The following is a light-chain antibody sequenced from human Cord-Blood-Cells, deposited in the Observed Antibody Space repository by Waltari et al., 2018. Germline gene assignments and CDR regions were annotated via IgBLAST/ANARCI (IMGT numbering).Light chain of an antibody. CDR2: AAS. CDR3: QQSYSTPLT. J-gene: IGKJ4*01. CDR1: QSISSY. V-gene: IGKV1-39*01. Sequence: DIQMTQSPSSLSASVGDRVTITCRASQSISSYLNWYQQKPRKAPKLLIYAASSLQSGVPSRFSGSGSGTDFTLTISSLQPEDFATYYCQQSYSTPLTFGGETKVEIK.